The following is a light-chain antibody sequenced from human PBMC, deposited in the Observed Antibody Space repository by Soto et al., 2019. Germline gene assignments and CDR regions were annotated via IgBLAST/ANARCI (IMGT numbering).Light chain of an antibody. Sequence: DIQMTQSASSLSASVWDSVTITCRASQSIVTYLNWYLQKPGKAPKLLIYAASNLQSGVPSRFSGSGSGTDFTLTISSLQPEDFATYFCQQSYSTPPWTFGQGTKVDI. CDR2: AAS. CDR1: QSIVTY. J-gene: IGKJ1*01. V-gene: IGKV1-39*01. CDR3: QQSYSTPPWT.